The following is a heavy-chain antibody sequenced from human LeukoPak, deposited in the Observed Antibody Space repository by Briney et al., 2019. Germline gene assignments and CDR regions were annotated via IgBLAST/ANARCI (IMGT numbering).Heavy chain of an antibody. V-gene: IGHV3-30*01. CDR1: GFTFSSYA. CDR2: ISYDGSNK. J-gene: IGHJ3*02. CDR3: ASLDWYYDFWSGYRSDAFDI. D-gene: IGHD3-3*01. Sequence: GGSLRLSCAASGFTFSSYAMHWVRQAPGKGLEWVAVISYDGSNKYYADSVKGRFTISRDNSKNTLYLQINSLRAEDTAVYYCASLDWYYDFWSGYRSDAFDIWGQGTMVTVSS.